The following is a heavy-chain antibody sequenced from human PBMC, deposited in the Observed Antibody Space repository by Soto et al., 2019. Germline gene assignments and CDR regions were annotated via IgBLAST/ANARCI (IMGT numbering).Heavy chain of an antibody. CDR1: GYSFTGHD. CDR3: VKVAERKSGYYHAMDV. CDR2: MNPKSGGT. Sequence: QVQLVQSGAEVRKPGASVRVSCKASGYSFTGHDVNWVRQASGQGLEGMGWMNPKSGGTGYAQKFQGRVTMTRDTSINTAYMDLSGLTSQDTAVYYCVKVAERKSGYYHAMDVWGQGTTVTVSS. D-gene: IGHD1-1*01. J-gene: IGHJ6*02. V-gene: IGHV1-8*01.